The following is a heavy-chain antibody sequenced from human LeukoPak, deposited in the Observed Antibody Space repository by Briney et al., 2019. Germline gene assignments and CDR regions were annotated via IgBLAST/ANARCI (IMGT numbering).Heavy chain of an antibody. J-gene: IGHJ6*02. Sequence: GRSLRLSCAASGFTFSSYGMHWVRQAPGKGLEWVAVISYDGSNKYYADSVKGRFTISRDNSKNTVSLQMNSLRAEDTAVYYCARLGGDYYYGMDVWGQGTTVTVSS. CDR2: ISYDGSNK. V-gene: IGHV3-30*03. CDR3: ARLGGDYYYGMDV. CDR1: GFTFSSYG. D-gene: IGHD2-15*01.